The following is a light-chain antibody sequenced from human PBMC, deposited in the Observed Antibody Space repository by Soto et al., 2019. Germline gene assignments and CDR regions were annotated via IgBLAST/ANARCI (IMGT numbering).Light chain of an antibody. J-gene: IGLJ1*01. V-gene: IGLV2-8*01. CDR2: EVS. CDR1: SSDVGGYNY. CDR3: SSYTSISTYV. Sequence: VLTQPPSASGSPGQSVTISCTGTSSDVGGYNYVSWYQQHPGKAPKLMIYEVSKRPSGVPDRFSGSKSGNTASLTISGLQAEDEADYYCSSYTSISTYVFGTGTKVTVL.